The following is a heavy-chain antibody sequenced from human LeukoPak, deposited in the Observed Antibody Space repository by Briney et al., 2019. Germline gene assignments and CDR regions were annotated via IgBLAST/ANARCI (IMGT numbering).Heavy chain of an antibody. J-gene: IGHJ4*02. D-gene: IGHD4/OR15-4a*01. Sequence: GSVRVSCRASGYTLTTYYMDWVPQAPGQGLEWMGIINPSGGITNSAQKFKGRVTIPRDTSTTTVYMELSSLRSEDTAVYYCARGGAIDYWGEGTLVTVSP. CDR2: INPSGGIT. CDR1: GYTLTTYY. CDR3: ARGGAIDY. V-gene: IGHV1-46*01.